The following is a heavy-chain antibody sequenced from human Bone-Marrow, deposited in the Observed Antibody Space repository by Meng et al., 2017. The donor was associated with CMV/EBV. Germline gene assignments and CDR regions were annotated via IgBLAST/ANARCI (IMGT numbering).Heavy chain of an antibody. CDR1: GFSLSTTGVG. V-gene: IGHV2-5*02. CDR3: AHRITYYRGAFDF. J-gene: IGHJ4*02. Sequence: QITLKESRPTLMRPTQTLTLTCTVSGFSLSTTGVGVAWIRKPPGKALGWLALNYWDDDKRYSPSLKNRLTITKDTSKNQVILTMTNMDPVDTGTYYCAHRITYYRGAFDFWGQGTLVTVSS. CDR2: NYWDDDK. D-gene: IGHD3-3*01.